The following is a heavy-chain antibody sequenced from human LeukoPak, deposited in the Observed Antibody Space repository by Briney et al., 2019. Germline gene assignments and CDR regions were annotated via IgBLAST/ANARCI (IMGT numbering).Heavy chain of an antibody. Sequence: AGSLRLSCAASGFIFSAYSMNWVRQAPGKGLEWVSSIKSDSSHISYANSVRGRFTISRDNGQNSLYLQINSLRVEDTAVYYCARGVVPVAFDIWGQRTMVSVSS. J-gene: IGHJ3*02. CDR1: GFIFSAYS. CDR3: ARGVVPVAFDI. D-gene: IGHD2-2*01. V-gene: IGHV3-21*01. CDR2: IKSDSSHI.